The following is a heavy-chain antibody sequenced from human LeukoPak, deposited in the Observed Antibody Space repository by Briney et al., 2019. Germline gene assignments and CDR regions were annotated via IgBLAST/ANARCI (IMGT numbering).Heavy chain of an antibody. CDR2: ISGYNGNT. Sequence: ASVKVSCKASGYTFTTYNINWVRQAPGQGLEWMGWISGYNGNTNYAQKLQGRVTMTTDTSTSTAYMELRSLKSDDTAVYYCASTFGLTYNWFDPWGQGTLVTVSS. CDR3: ASTFGLTYNWFDP. J-gene: IGHJ5*02. CDR1: GYTFTTYN. D-gene: IGHD3-16*01. V-gene: IGHV1-18*01.